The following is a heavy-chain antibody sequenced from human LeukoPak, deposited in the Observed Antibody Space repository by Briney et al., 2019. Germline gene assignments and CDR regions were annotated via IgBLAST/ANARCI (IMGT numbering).Heavy chain of an antibody. V-gene: IGHV3-74*01. D-gene: IGHD5-18*01. CDR3: ATLNSFGSDY. J-gene: IGHJ4*02. Sequence: GGSLRLSCAASGFTFSRFWMHWVRQPPGKGLVWVSRIDTDGRTTTYADSVKGRFTISRDNAKNTVYLQLNSLRVEDTARYYCATLNSFGSDYWGRGVLVTVSS. CDR1: GFTFSRFW. CDR2: IDTDGRTT.